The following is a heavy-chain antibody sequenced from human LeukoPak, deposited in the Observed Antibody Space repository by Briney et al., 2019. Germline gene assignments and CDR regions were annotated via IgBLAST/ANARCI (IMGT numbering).Heavy chain of an antibody. D-gene: IGHD2/OR15-2a*01. Sequence: SETLSLTCSVSGGFMTSYYWSWIRQTPVKGLEWIGYIYYSGSTNYNPSLKSRVTISVDTSKNQFSLKLSSVTTADTAVYYCARGFTLFDPWGQGTLVTVSS. V-gene: IGHV4-59*01. J-gene: IGHJ5*02. CDR1: GGFMTSYY. CDR3: ARGFTLFDP. CDR2: IYYSGST.